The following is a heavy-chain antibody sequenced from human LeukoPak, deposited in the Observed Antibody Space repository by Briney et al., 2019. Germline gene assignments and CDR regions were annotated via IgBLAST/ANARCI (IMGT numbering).Heavy chain of an antibody. CDR3: ARGVSAPLGRWFDP. D-gene: IGHD3-16*01. CDR2: INPNTGGT. J-gene: IGHJ5*02. CDR1: GHTFTGYY. Sequence: ASVKVSCKASGHTFTGYYIHWVRQAPGQGLEWMGWINPNTGGTNYAQRFQGRVTMTRGTSVSTAYMELSSLTSDDTAVYYCARGVSAPLGRWFDPWGQGTLVTVSS. V-gene: IGHV1-2*02.